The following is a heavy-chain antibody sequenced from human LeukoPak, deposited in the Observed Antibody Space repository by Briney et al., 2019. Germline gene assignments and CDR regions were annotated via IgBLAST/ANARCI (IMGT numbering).Heavy chain of an antibody. D-gene: IGHD4-23*01. J-gene: IGHJ3*02. CDR3: AWGYGGNSLDAFDI. CDR2: IIPILGIA. V-gene: IGHV1-69*04. Sequence: ASVKVSCKASGGTFSSYAISWVRQAPGQGLEWMGRIIPILGIANYAQKFQGRVTITADKSTSTAYMELSSLRSEDTAVYYCAWGYGGNSLDAFDIWGQGTMVTVSS. CDR1: GGTFSSYA.